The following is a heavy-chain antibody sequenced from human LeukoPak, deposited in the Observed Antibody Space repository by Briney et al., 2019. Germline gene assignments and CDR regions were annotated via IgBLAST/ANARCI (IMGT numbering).Heavy chain of an antibody. CDR3: ARERYYYGSGGLLDY. Sequence: PSETLSLTCTVSGGSISSSSYYWGWIRQPPGKGLEWIGSIYYSGSTYYNPSLKSRVTISVDTSKNQFSLKLSSATAADTAVYYCARERYYYGSGGLLDYWGQGTLVTVSS. V-gene: IGHV4-39*02. CDR1: GGSISSSSYY. D-gene: IGHD3-10*01. J-gene: IGHJ4*02. CDR2: IYYSGST.